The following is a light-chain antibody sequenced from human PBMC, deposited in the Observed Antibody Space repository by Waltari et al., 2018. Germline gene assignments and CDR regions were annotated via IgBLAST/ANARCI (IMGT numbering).Light chain of an antibody. CDR3: LQYNTYPWT. J-gene: IGKJ1*01. V-gene: IGKV1-17*01. CDR2: AAA. Sequence: IQMTQSPFSLSALVGIRVTITCRASQGIGNDLGWYQQKPGKVPKRLIYAAANLQSGVPSRFSGSGSGTEFTLTVSSLQPEDFASYYCLQYNTYPWTFGQGTKVEIK. CDR1: QGIGND.